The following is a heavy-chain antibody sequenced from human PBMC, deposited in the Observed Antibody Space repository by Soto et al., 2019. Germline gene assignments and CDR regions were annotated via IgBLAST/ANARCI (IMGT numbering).Heavy chain of an antibody. CDR2: IYWDDDK. CDR3: ARSRWRVRSFGY. CDR1: GFSLSTSGVG. V-gene: IGHV2-5*02. Sequence: QITLKESGPTLVKPTQTLTLTCTLSGFSLSTSGVGVGWIRKPPGKALEWLALIYWDDDKRYSPSLKSRLTVTKDTSKNPGAMTMTNMDPLETATYYFARSRWRVRSFGYWGQGNPGHRLL. J-gene: IGHJ4*02. D-gene: IGHD2-15*01.